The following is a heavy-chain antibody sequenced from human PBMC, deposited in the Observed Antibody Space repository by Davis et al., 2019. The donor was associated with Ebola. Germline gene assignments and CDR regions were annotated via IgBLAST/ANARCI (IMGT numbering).Heavy chain of an antibody. CDR1: GFTFSDYY. D-gene: IGHD6-13*01. CDR2: ISSSGSTI. CDR3: ARDKTAAGNSKVGYYGMDV. J-gene: IGHJ6*02. V-gene: IGHV3-11*01. Sequence: PGGFLRLSCAASGFTFSDYYMSWIRQAPGKGLEWVSYISSSGSTIYYADSVKGRFTISRDNAKNSLYLQMNSLRAEDTAVYYCARDKTAAGNSKVGYYGMDVWGQGTTVTVSS.